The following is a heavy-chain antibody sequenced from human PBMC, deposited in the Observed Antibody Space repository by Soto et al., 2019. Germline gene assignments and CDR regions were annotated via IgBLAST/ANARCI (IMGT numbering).Heavy chain of an antibody. CDR2: MFYSGST. CDR3: ASMIGDPVLSFDS. Sequence: QVQLQESGPGLVKPSETLSLTCTVSGGSISSYYWSWIRQPPGKGLEWIGFMFYSGSTSYNPSLKSRFTISIDTSEYQLSLKLNSVTAADTAVYYCASMIGDPVLSFDSWGQGTLVAVSS. V-gene: IGHV4-59*01. J-gene: IGHJ5*01. CDR1: GGSISSYY. D-gene: IGHD3-10*02.